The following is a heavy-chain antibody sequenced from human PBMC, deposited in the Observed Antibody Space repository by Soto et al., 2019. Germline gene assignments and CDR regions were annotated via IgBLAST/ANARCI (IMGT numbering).Heavy chain of an antibody. CDR1: GFTFSSYG. V-gene: IGHV3-30*18. CDR2: ISYDGSNK. J-gene: IGHJ6*03. CDR3: AKDGHYDFWSGYYTENQLYYMDV. D-gene: IGHD3-3*01. Sequence: GGSLRLSCAASGFTFSSYGMHWVRQAPGKGLEWVAVISYDGSNKYYADSVKGRFTISRDNSKNTLYLQMNSLRAEDTAVYYCAKDGHYDFWSGYYTENQLYYMDVWGKGTTVTVSS.